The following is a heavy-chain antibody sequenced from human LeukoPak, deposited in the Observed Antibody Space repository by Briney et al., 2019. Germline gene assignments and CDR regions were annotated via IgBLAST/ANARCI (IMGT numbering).Heavy chain of an antibody. CDR2: IHYSGTT. Sequence: SETLSLTCTVSGGSISTNVYYWGWIRQPPGKGLEWIGSIHYSGTTFYNPSLKSRVTISIDTSKNQFSLKVISVTAADTAVYYCARDQYRQLFVFDYWGLGSLVTVSS. CDR3: ARDQYRQLFVFDY. V-gene: IGHV4-39*07. J-gene: IGHJ4*02. CDR1: GGSISTNVYY. D-gene: IGHD6-6*01.